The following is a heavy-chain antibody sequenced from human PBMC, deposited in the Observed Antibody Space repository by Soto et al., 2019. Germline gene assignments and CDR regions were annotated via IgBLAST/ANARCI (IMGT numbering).Heavy chain of an antibody. CDR2: INHGGSI. D-gene: IGHD6-6*01. J-gene: IGHJ3*01. Sequence: PSETLSLTCAVYGGPFSGYYWSWIRQPPGKGLEWIGQINHGGSINYNPSLKSRLTISIDTSKNQFSLTLSSVTAADTAVYYCARRPDGFDVWGQGTLVT. CDR1: GGPFSGYY. V-gene: IGHV4-34*01. CDR3: ARRPDGFDV.